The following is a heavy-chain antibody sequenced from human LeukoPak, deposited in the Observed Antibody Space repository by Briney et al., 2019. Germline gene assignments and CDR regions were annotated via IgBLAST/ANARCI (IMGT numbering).Heavy chain of an antibody. Sequence: SVKVSCKASGGTFSSYAISWVRQAPGQGLEWMGGIIPVFGTANYAQKFQGRVTITTDESTSTAYMELSSLRSEDTAVYYCAVEIAAAGPAHFDYWGQGTLVTVSS. CDR2: IIPVFGTA. V-gene: IGHV1-69*05. D-gene: IGHD6-13*01. CDR3: AVEIAAAGPAHFDY. CDR1: GGTFSSYA. J-gene: IGHJ4*02.